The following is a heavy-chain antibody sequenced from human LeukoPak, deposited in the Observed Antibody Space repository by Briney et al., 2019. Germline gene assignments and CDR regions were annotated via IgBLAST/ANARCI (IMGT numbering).Heavy chain of an antibody. J-gene: IGHJ2*01. V-gene: IGHV4-59*01. D-gene: IGHD7-27*01. CDR2: IHYSGYT. CDR1: GGSISNYY. CDR3: ARHWGSDWYFDL. Sequence: SETLSLTCAVSGGSISNYYFSWIRQPPGKGLEWLGYIHYSGYTNYNPSLKSRVTISVDTSKNQFSLTLSSVTAAETAVYYCARHWGSDWYFDLWGRGTLVTVSS.